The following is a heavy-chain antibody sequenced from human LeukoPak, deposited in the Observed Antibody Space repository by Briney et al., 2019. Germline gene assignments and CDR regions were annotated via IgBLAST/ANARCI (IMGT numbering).Heavy chain of an antibody. CDR3: ARDFYDSTGYYYDY. Sequence: PGGSLRLSCAASGFTFSGYTMSWVRQAPGRGLEWVSAVSGSGEKTYYADSVKGRFTISRDNSKGTLYLQINNLGAEDSALYYCARDFYDSTGYYYDYWGREPWSPSS. CDR2: VSGSGEKT. J-gene: IGHJ4*02. CDR1: GFTFSGYT. D-gene: IGHD3-22*01. V-gene: IGHV3-23*01.